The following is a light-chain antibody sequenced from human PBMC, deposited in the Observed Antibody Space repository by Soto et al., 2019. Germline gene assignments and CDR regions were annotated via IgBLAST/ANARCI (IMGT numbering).Light chain of an antibody. CDR1: QSVDSTY. Sequence: EIVLTQSPGTLSLSPGERATLSCRASQSVDSTYLAWYQQKPGQAPRLLIYDASTRATGIPARFSGSGSGTEFTLTISNLQSEDFALYYCQHYFNWPYTLGQGTRLEIK. J-gene: IGKJ5*01. CDR2: DAS. V-gene: IGKV3-15*01. CDR3: QHYFNWPYT.